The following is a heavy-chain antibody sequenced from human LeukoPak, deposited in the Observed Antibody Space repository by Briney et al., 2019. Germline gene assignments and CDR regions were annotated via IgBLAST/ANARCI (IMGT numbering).Heavy chain of an antibody. D-gene: IGHD6-13*01. CDR3: ARAGSSSSWHFDY. V-gene: IGHV3-21*01. Sequence: PGGSLRLSCAASGFTFSSYSMNWVRQAPGKGLEWVSSISSSSSYIYYADSVKGRFTISRDNAKNSLYLQMNSLRAEDTAVYYCARAGSSSSWHFDYWGQGTLVTVSS. J-gene: IGHJ4*02. CDR1: GFTFSSYS. CDR2: ISSSSSYI.